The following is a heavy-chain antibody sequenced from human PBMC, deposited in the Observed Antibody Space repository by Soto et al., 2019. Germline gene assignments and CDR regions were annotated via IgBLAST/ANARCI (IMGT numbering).Heavy chain of an antibody. J-gene: IGHJ5*02. CDR2: IYYTGST. CDR3: ARDRGSSGPNWFDP. D-gene: IGHD6-6*01. V-gene: IGHV4-61*01. CDR1: GGSVSSGSYY. Sequence: SETLSLTCTVSGGSVSSGSYYWSWIRQPPGKGLEWIGYIYYTGSTNYNPSLKSRVTISVDTSKNQFSLRLSSVTAADTAVYYCARDRGSSGPNWFDPWGQGTLVTVSS.